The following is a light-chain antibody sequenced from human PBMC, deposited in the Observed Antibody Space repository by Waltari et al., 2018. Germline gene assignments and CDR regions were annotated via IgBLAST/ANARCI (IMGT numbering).Light chain of an antibody. CDR1: SSDVGGYNY. CDR3: SSYTSSSTLGV. Sequence: QSALTQPASVSGSPGQSITISCTGTSSDVGGYNYVSWYQQHPGKAPKLMLYDVSKRPSGVANRCSGAKSGNTASLAIAGLQAEDEADYYCSSYTSSSTLGVFGGGTKLTVL. J-gene: IGLJ3*02. V-gene: IGLV2-14*01. CDR2: DVS.